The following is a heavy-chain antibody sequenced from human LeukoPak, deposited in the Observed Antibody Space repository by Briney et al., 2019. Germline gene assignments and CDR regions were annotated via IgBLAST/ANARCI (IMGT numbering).Heavy chain of an antibody. J-gene: IGHJ4*02. V-gene: IGHV4-59*01. CDR3: ARVRDSSSWYMRGYFDY. D-gene: IGHD6-13*01. Sequence: SETLSLTCTVSGDSISSYYWSWIRQPPGKGLEWIGYIYYSGSTNYNPSLKSRVTISVDTSKNQFSLKLSSVTAADTAVYYCARVRDSSSWYMRGYFDYWGQGTLVTVSS. CDR2: IYYSGST. CDR1: GDSISSYY.